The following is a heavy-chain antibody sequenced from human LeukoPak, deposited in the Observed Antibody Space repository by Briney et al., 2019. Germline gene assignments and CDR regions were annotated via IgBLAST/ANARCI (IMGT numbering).Heavy chain of an antibody. D-gene: IGHD6-19*01. J-gene: IGHJ4*02. CDR1: GFTFSSYG. CDR3: AKEAIAVAGPNYFDY. Sequence: GGTLRLSCAASGFTFSSYGMHWLRQAPGKGLDWVAVIAHDGSIDYYADSVKGRFTISRDNAKNTLYLQMNSLRTEDTAMFYCAKEAIAVAGPNYFDYWGQGTLVTVSS. V-gene: IGHV3-30*18. CDR2: IAHDGSID.